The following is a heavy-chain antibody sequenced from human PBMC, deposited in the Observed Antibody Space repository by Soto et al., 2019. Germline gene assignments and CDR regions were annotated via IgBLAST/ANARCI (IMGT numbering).Heavy chain of an antibody. Sequence: GESLKISCKGSGYSFTSYWIGWVRQMPGKGLEWMGIIYPGDSDTRYSPSFQGQVTISAYKSISTAYLQWSSLTASDTAMYYCARESGKVYIGYEAYYYYYGMDVWGQGTTVTVSS. CDR3: ARESGKVYIGYEAYYYYYGMDV. D-gene: IGHD5-12*01. J-gene: IGHJ6*02. CDR2: IYPGDSDT. V-gene: IGHV5-51*01. CDR1: GYSFTSYW.